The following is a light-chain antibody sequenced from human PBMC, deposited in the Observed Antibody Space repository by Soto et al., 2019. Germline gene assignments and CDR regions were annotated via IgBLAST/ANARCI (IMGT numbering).Light chain of an antibody. Sequence: QSALTQPASVSGSPGQSITISCSGTSSDVGGYNFVSWYRQHPGTAPKLIIYNVSQRPSGVSNRFSGSKSANTASLTISGLQAEDEADYYCASSTSRVTYVFGAGTKVTVL. CDR3: ASSTSRVTYV. CDR1: SSDVGGYNF. V-gene: IGLV2-14*03. CDR2: NVS. J-gene: IGLJ1*01.